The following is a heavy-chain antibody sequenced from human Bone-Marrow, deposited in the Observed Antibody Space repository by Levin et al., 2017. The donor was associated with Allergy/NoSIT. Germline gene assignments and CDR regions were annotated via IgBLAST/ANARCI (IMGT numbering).Heavy chain of an antibody. CDR2: IYNTGST. J-gene: IGHJ4*02. D-gene: IGHD5-18*01. V-gene: IGHV4-59*01. CDR3: ARGKVDTAYDW. Sequence: SETLSLTCTVSGGSISGYYWSWIRQPPGKGLEWIGYIYNTGSTSYNPSLKSRVTISQHMSKNQLSLRLTSVTAADTAVYYCARGKVDTAYDWWGQGTLVTVSS. CDR1: GGSISGYY.